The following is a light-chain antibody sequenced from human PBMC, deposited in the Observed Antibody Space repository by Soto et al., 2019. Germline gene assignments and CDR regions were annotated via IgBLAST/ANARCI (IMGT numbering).Light chain of an antibody. J-gene: IGKJ5*01. CDR3: QQLNSYPT. V-gene: IGKV1-9*01. Sequence: DIQLTQSPSFLSASVGDRVTITCRASQGISSYLAWYQQKTGKAPKLLIYAASTLQSGVPSRFSGSGSGTEFPLTISSLQPEDFANYYCQQLNSYPTFGQETRLEIK. CDR2: AAS. CDR1: QGISSY.